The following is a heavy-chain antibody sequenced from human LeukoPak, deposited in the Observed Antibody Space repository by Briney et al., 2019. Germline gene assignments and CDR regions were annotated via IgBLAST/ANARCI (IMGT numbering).Heavy chain of an antibody. V-gene: IGHV4-59*01. CDR2: IYYSGST. D-gene: IGHD4-11*01. CDR3: ARGRVSSSTWYSTYYYYFYMDV. CDR1: GGSFSGYY. J-gene: IGHJ6*03. Sequence: TSETLSLTCAVYGGSFSGYYWSWIRQPPGKGLEWIGYIYYSGSTNYNPSLKSRVTISVDTSKNQFSLKLSSVTAADTAVYFCARGRVSSSTWYSTYYYYFYMDVWGKGTTVTVSS.